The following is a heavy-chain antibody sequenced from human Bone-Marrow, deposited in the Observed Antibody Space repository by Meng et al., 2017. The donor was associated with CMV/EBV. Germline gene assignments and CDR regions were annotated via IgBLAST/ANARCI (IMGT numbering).Heavy chain of an antibody. Sequence: GESLKISCAASGFTFSSYWMSWVRQAPGKGLEWVSVIHSGGNTYYADSVKGRFSISRDNSTNTLYLQMNSLRAEDTAVYYCAKDLKRTSLIRLSYYYYGMDVWGQGTTVTVSS. J-gene: IGHJ6*02. D-gene: IGHD2-2*01. CDR3: AKDLKRTSLIRLSYYYYGMDV. V-gene: IGHV3-66*02. CDR1: GFTFSSYW. CDR2: IHSGGNT.